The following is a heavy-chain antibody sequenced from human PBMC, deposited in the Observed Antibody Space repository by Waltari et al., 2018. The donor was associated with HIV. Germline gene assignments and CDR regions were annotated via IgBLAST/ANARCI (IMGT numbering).Heavy chain of an antibody. CDR2: IKQDGSEK. V-gene: IGHV3-7*01. J-gene: IGHJ4*02. CDR3: ASTTRYSTSSDY. Sequence: EVQVVESGGGLVQPGGSLRLSCVASGFTFSNYWMNWVRQAPGKGLEWVANIKQDGSEKNYVDSVKGRFTISRDNAQNSLYLQMNSLRVEDTAVYYCASTTRYSTSSDYWGQGTLVTVSS. D-gene: IGHD6-6*01. CDR1: GFTFSNYW.